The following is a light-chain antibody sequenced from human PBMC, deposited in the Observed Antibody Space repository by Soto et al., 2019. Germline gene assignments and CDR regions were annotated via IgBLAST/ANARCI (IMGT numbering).Light chain of an antibody. CDR3: LQYSSHSWP. CDR2: DAS. J-gene: IGKJ1*01. Sequence: DIQMTQSPSSLSPSVGDRVTITCRASRSISDWLAWYQQKPGKAPELLIFDASNLKSGVSSRFSGSGSGTEFTLTISRLQPDDVATYYCLQYSSHSWPFGQGTKVEIK. V-gene: IGKV1-5*01. CDR1: RSISDW.